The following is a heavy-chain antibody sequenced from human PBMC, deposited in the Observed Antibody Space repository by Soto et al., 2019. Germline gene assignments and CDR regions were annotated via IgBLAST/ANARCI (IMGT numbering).Heavy chain of an antibody. J-gene: IGHJ3*02. CDR2: IWYDGSNK. CDR1: GFTFSSYG. V-gene: IGHV3-33*01. Sequence: QVQLVESGGGVVQPGRSLRLSCAASGFTFSSYGMHWVRQAPGKGLEWVAVIWYDGSNKYYADSVKGRFTISRDNSKNTLYLPMNSLRAEDTAVYYCARESYDFWSGGDDAFDIWGQGTMVTVSS. D-gene: IGHD3-3*01. CDR3: ARESYDFWSGGDDAFDI.